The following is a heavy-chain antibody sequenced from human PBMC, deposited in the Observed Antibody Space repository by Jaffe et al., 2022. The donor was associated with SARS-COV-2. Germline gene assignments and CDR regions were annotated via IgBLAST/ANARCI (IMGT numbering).Heavy chain of an antibody. CDR1: GSSYSSYY. CDR3: ARSPAEYCTKGLCSPSPFDY. V-gene: IGHV4-59*01. D-gene: IGHD2-8*01. CDR2: IYYSGTT. Sequence: QVQLQESGPGLVKPSETLSLTCTVSGSSYSSYYWSWIRQPPGKGLEWIGHIYYSGTTNYNPSLKSRVTISVATSKNQFSVKLRSVTAADTAVYYCARSPAEYCTKGLCSPSPFDYWGQGTPVTVSS. J-gene: IGHJ4*02.